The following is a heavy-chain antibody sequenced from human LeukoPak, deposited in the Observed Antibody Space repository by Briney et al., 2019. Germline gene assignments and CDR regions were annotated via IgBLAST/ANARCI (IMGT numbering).Heavy chain of an antibody. D-gene: IGHD3-10*01. Sequence: GGSLRLSCAASGFTFSRYSMNWVRQAPGKGLEWVSSIYLSNNYIYYADSLKGRFTISRDNAKNPLYLQMTSLRAEDTAVYFCARDFLTGPNTGGAFDIWGQGTMVTVSS. CDR3: ARDFLTGPNTGGAFDI. J-gene: IGHJ3*02. CDR1: GFTFSRYS. V-gene: IGHV3-21*01. CDR2: IYLSNNYI.